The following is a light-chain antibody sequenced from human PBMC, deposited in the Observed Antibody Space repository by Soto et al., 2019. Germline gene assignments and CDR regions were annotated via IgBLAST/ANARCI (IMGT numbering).Light chain of an antibody. CDR3: QQRTSWPPWT. Sequence: EIVFAHSPGTLSFSPVERATLFCRASQSVSTYLAWYQQKPGQAPRLLIYGASTRATGIPARFSGSGSGTDFTLTISSLEPEDFAVYYCQQRTSWPPWTFGQGTKVDIK. CDR2: GAS. CDR1: QSVSTY. J-gene: IGKJ1*01. V-gene: IGKV3-11*01.